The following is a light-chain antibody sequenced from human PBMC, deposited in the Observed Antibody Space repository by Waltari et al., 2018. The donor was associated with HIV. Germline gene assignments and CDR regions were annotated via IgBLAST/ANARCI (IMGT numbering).Light chain of an antibody. CDR3: AAWDDSLIGLV. J-gene: IGLJ1*01. V-gene: IGLV1-44*01. CDR1: SSNIGTNR. Sequence: QSVLTQPPSASGTPGQRVTISCSGSSSNIGTNRVSWFQQLPGTAPKLLIFTNNQRLSGVPDRFSGSKSGTSASLAISGLRSEDEADYFCAAWDDSLIGLVFGTGTKVTVL. CDR2: TNN.